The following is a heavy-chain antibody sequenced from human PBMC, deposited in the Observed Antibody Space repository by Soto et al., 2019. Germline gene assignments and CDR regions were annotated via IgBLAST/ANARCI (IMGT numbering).Heavy chain of an antibody. J-gene: IGHJ4*02. CDR1: GGSISSGGTGSY. CDR3: ASGHDAYKVRY. Sequence: QVQLQESGPGLVKPSQTLSLTCTVSGGSISSGGTGSYWTWIRQLPGKGLDWIGYIYYTGNTYYNPSLKSRPTISIDTSENQFSLKLTSVTAAATAVYFCASGHDAYKVRYWGQGTLVTVSS. CDR2: IYYTGNT. V-gene: IGHV4-31*03. D-gene: IGHD1-1*01.